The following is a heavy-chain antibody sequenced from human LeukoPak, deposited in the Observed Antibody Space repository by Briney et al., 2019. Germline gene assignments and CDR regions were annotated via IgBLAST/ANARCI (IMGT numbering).Heavy chain of an antibody. CDR3: AKDNVRRRGTVHLFDY. Sequence: GGSLRLSCAASGFTFSSYGMHWVRQAPGKGLEWVAVISYDGSNKYYADSVKGRFTISRDNSKNTLYLQMNSLRAEDTAVYYCAKDNVRRRGTVHLFDYWGQGTLVTVSS. J-gene: IGHJ4*02. V-gene: IGHV3-30*18. D-gene: IGHD1-1*01. CDR1: GFTFSSYG. CDR2: ISYDGSNK.